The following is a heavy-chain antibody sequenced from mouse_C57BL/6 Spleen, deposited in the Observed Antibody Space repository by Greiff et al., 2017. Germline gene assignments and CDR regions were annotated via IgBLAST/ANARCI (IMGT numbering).Heavy chain of an antibody. CDR1: GYTFTSYW. J-gene: IGHJ1*03. V-gene: IGHV1-69*01. Sequence: QVQLQQPGAELVMPGASVKLSCKASGYTFTSYWMHWVEQRPGQGLEWIGEIDPSDSYTNYNQKFKGKSTLPVDKSSSPAYMQLSSLTSEDSAVYYCARSQGYGYFDVWGTGTTVTVSS. CDR3: ARSQGYGYFDV. CDR2: IDPSDSYT.